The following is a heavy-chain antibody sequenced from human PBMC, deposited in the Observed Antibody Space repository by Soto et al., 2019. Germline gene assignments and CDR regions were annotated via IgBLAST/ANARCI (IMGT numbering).Heavy chain of an antibody. CDR3: ARSPDSSGYYPRWYYYGMDV. Sequence: PSETVSRTYAASGSSISSSNWRRWVRQPPGQGLEWIGEIYHSGSTNYNPSLKSRVTISVDKSKNQFSLKLSSVTAADTAVYYCARSPDSSGYYPRWYYYGMDVWGQGTTVT. CDR1: GSSISSSNW. CDR2: IYHSGST. D-gene: IGHD3-22*01. J-gene: IGHJ6*02. V-gene: IGHV4-4*02.